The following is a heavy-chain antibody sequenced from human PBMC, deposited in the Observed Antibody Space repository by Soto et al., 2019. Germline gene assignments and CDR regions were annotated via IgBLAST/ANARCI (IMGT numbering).Heavy chain of an antibody. J-gene: IGHJ3*02. Sequence: PSETLSLTCTVSGGSISSGGYYWSWIRQHPGKGLEWIGYIYYSGSTYYNPSLKSRVTISVDTSKNQFSLKLSSVTAADTAVYYCARAISGLRYFEWLLEVGAFDIWGQGTMVTVSS. V-gene: IGHV4-31*03. D-gene: IGHD3-9*01. CDR1: GGSISSGGYY. CDR3: ARAISGLRYFEWLLEVGAFDI. CDR2: IYYSGST.